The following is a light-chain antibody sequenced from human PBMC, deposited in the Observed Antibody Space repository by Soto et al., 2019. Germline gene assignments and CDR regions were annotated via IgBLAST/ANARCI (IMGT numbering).Light chain of an antibody. J-gene: IGKJ1*01. V-gene: IGKV3-11*01. CDR3: QQGDNWPAWT. CDR1: QSVSSH. CDR2: ETS. Sequence: EVVLTQSPATLSASPGEGATLSCRASQSVSSHLAWYQQKPGQGPRLLIYETSNRAPGIPARFSGSGSETDFTLTISSLEPEDFAVYYCQQGDNWPAWTFGPGTKVEIK.